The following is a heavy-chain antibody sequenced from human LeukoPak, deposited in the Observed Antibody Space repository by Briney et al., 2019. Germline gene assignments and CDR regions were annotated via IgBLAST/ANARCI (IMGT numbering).Heavy chain of an antibody. V-gene: IGHV4-28*06. D-gene: IGHD5-24*01. Sequence: SDTLSLTCAVSGYSISSSNWWGWIRQPPGKGLEWIGYIYYSGSTNYNPSLKSRVTMSVDTSKNQFSQKLSSVTALDTAVYYCARNRDGAFDIWGQGTMVTVSS. CDR1: GYSISSSNW. CDR2: IYYSGST. CDR3: ARNRDGAFDI. J-gene: IGHJ3*02.